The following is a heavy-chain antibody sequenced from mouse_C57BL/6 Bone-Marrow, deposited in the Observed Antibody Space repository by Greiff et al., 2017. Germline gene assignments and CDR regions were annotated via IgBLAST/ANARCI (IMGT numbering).Heavy chain of an antibody. V-gene: IGHV1-52*01. J-gene: IGHJ2*01. CDR2: IDPSDSET. D-gene: IGHD2-4*01. CDR3: ARGTYDYSFDY. Sequence: QVQLKQPGAELVRPGSSVKLSCKASGYTFTSYWMHWVKQRPIQGLEWIGNIDPSDSETHYNQKFKDKATLTVDKSSSTAYMQLSSLTSEDSAVYYCARGTYDYSFDYWGQGTTLTVSS. CDR1: GYTFTSYW.